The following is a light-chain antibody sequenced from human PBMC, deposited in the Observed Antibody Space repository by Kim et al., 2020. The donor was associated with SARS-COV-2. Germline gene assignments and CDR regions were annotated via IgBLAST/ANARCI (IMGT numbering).Light chain of an antibody. J-gene: IGKJ5*01. CDR1: QTVSGDH. V-gene: IGKV3-20*01. CDR3: KQYGSLPLT. Sequence: EIVLTQSPATLSLSPGERATLPCRASQTVSGDHLAWYQQKPGQAPRLLIYGASNRALGIPDRFSGSGSGTDFTLNINRLEPEDFVVYYCKQYGSLPLTFGQGTRLEIK. CDR2: GAS.